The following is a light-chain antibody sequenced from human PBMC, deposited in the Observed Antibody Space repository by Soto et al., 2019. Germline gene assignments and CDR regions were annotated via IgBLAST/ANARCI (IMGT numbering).Light chain of an antibody. CDR1: QTISSW. CDR2: KAS. Sequence: DIQMTQSPSAMSASVGDRVTITCRASQTISSWLAWYQQKPGKAPKLLIYKASTLKSWVPSRFSGSGSGTEFTRTISSLQPDDFATYYCQHYNSYSEAFGQGTKVDIX. CDR3: QHYNSYSEA. J-gene: IGKJ1*01. V-gene: IGKV1-5*03.